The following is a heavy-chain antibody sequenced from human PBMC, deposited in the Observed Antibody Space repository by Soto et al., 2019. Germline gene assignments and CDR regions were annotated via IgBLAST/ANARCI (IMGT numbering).Heavy chain of an antibody. D-gene: IGHD3-10*01. CDR1: GFTFIGYW. CDR3: ARDGSMVRERWFDP. J-gene: IGHJ5*02. CDR2: INNDGIDT. V-gene: IGHV3-74*03. Sequence: EVQLVESGGGVVQPGGSLRLSCAASGFTFIGYWMHWVRQGPGKGLVWVARINNDGIDTTYADSVKGRFTISRDNTKKMVDLEMNSLRADDTAVYYCARDGSMVRERWFDPWGQGTLVTVSS.